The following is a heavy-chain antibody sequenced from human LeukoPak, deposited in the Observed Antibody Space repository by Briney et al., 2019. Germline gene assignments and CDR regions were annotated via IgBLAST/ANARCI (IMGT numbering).Heavy chain of an antibody. CDR1: GGSIGSGGYY. Sequence: TSETLSLTCTVSGGSIGSGGYYWSWIRQPAGKGLEWIGRIYTSIYTSGNTNYNPSLKSRVTISVDTSKNQFSLKLTSVTAADTAVYYCARDSTLFGMGLDAFDIWGQGTMVTVSS. J-gene: IGHJ3*02. CDR2: IYTSIYTSGNT. D-gene: IGHD3-3*01. CDR3: ARDSTLFGMGLDAFDI. V-gene: IGHV4-61*02.